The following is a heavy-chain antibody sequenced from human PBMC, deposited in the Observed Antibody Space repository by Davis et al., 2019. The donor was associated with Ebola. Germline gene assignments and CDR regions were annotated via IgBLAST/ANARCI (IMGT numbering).Heavy chain of an antibody. V-gene: IGHV4-31*03. D-gene: IGHD6-6*01. CDR3: ARLSGLFSSSSGALYFDL. CDR1: GGSISSGGCY. Sequence: SETLSLTCTVSGGSISSGGCYWSWIRQHPGKGLAWIGYIYYNGRTNYNPSPKSRVTISVATSKNQFSLKLNSVTAADTAVYFCARLSGLFSSSSGALYFDLWGRGTLVSVSS. CDR2: IYYNGRT. J-gene: IGHJ2*01.